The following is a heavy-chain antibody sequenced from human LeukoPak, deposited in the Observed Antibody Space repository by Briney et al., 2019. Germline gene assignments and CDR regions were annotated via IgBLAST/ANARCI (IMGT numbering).Heavy chain of an antibody. J-gene: IGHJ5*02. D-gene: IGHD3-10*01. CDR3: ARDLGSGSYLASNWFDP. Sequence: ASVKVSCKASGYTFTGYYMHWVRQAPGQGPEWMGGINPNSGGTNYAQKFQGRVTMTRDTSISTAYMELSRLRSDDTAVYYCARDLGSGSYLASNWFDPWGQGTLVTVSS. V-gene: IGHV1-2*02. CDR1: GYTFTGYY. CDR2: INPNSGGT.